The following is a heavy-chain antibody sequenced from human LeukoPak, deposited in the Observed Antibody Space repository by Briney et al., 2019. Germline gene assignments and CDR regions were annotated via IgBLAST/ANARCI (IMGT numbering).Heavy chain of an antibody. CDR2: ISGSGGST. CDR1: GFTFSSYA. J-gene: IGHJ5*02. D-gene: IGHD5-12*01. V-gene: IGHV3-23*01. Sequence: GGSLRLSCAASGFTFSSYAMSWVRQAPGKGLGWVSAISGSGGSTYYADSVKGRFTISRDNSKNTLYLQMNSLRAEDTAVYYCAKRSGYEPGDEWFDPWGQGTLVTVSS. CDR3: AKRSGYEPGDEWFDP.